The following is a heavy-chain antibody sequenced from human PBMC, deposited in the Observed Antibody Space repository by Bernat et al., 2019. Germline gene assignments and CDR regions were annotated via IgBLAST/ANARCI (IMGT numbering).Heavy chain of an antibody. CDR3: TRVGYSYGYSPSTFDY. CDR1: GFTFSGSA. D-gene: IGHD5-18*01. J-gene: IGHJ4*03. V-gene: IGHV3-73*01. Sequence: EVQLVESGGGLVQPGGSLKLSCAASGFTFSGSAMHWVRQASGKGLEWVGRIRSKANSYATAYAASVKGRFTISRDDSKNTAYLQMNSLKTEDTAVYYCTRVGYSYGYSPSTFDYWGQGTTVTVSS. CDR2: IRSKANSYAT.